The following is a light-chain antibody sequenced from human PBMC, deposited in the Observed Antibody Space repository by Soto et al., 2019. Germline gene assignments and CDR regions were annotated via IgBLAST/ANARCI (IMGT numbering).Light chain of an antibody. CDR1: QSVSSSH. CDR2: DAS. CDR3: QRYGTSWT. J-gene: IGKJ1*01. Sequence: EIVLTQSPSTLSLSPGERATLFCRASQSVSSSHLAWYQQKLGQAPRLLIYDASTRATGIPDRFSGSGSGTDFTLTISRLEPEDFAVYYCQRYGTSWTFGQGTKVEIK. V-gene: IGKV3-20*01.